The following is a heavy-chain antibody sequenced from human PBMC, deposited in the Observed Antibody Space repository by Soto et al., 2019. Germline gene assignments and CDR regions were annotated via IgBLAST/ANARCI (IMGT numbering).Heavy chain of an antibody. J-gene: IGHJ6*02. Sequence: QVQLVQSGAEGKKPGASVKVSCKASGYTFTSYDINWVRQATGQGLEWMGWMNPNSGNTGYAQKFQGRVTMTRNTSISTAYMELSSLRSEDTAVYYCARSGVPAAMDFSYYYYGMDVWGQGTTVTVSS. D-gene: IGHD2-2*01. CDR3: ARSGVPAAMDFSYYYYGMDV. CDR2: MNPNSGNT. V-gene: IGHV1-8*01. CDR1: GYTFTSYD.